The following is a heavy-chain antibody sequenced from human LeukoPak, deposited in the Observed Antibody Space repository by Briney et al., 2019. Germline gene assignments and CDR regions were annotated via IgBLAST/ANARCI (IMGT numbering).Heavy chain of an antibody. V-gene: IGHV3-48*04. CDR1: GFTLSSYS. Sequence: GGSLRLSCAASGFTLSSYSMNWVRQAPGKGLEWVSYISSSSSTIYYADSVKGRFTISRDNAKNSLYLQMNSLRAEDTAVYYCARDLGFNYFDYWGQGTLVTVSS. CDR3: ARDLGFNYFDY. J-gene: IGHJ4*02. CDR2: ISSSSSTI. D-gene: IGHD3-16*01.